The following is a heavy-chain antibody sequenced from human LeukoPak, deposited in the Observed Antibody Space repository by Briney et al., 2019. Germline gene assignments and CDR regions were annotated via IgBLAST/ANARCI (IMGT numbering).Heavy chain of an antibody. D-gene: IGHD1-1*01. V-gene: IGHV4-34*01. CDR1: GGSFSGYY. Sequence: SETLSLTCAVYGGSFSGYYWSWIRQPPGKGLEWIGEINHSGSTYYNPSLKSRVTISVDTSKNQFSLKLSSVTAADTAVYYCASRNGPLDYWGQGTLVTVSS. CDR3: ASRNGPLDY. CDR2: INHSGST. J-gene: IGHJ4*02.